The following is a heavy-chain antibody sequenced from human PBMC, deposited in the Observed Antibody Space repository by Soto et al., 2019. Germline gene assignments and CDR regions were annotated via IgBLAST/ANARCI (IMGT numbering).Heavy chain of an antibody. CDR1: GYTFTSYG. D-gene: IGHD3-22*01. J-gene: IGHJ4*02. CDR2: ITIYSGDA. V-gene: IGHV1-18*01. Sequence: QVRLEQSGPEVKKTGASVKVSCKASGYTFTSYGISWVRQAPGQGLEWMGWITIYSGDANYAQSCQDSVTMTRVTSTNTVYMEMRTLRSDDTAVYYCARALYYYDNSGLAYWGQGTLVTVSS. CDR3: ARALYYYDNSGLAY.